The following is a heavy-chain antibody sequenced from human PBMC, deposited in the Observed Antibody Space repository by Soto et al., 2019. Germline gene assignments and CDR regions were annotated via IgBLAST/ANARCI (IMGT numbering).Heavy chain of an antibody. D-gene: IGHD4-17*01. CDR1: GGTFSSYT. CDR2: IIPILGIA. J-gene: IGHJ6*02. Sequence: ASVKVSCKASGGTFSSYTISWVRQAPGQGLEWMGRIIPILGIANYAQKFQGRVTITADKSTSTAYMELSSLRSEDTAVYYCASRLRQDYYYYGMDVWGQGTTVTVSS. CDR3: ASRLRQDYYYYGMDV. V-gene: IGHV1-69*02.